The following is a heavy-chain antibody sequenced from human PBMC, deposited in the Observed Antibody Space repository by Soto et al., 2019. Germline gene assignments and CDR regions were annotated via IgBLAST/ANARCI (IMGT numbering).Heavy chain of an antibody. CDR1: GFSLSTSGVG. Sequence: QITLKESGPTLVKPTQTLTLTCTFSGFSLSTSGVGVGWIRQPPGKALEWLALIYWDDDKRYSPSLKSRLTITKDTSKNQVVLTMTNMDPVDTATYYCAHPVDYYGSGSHHAFDIWGQGTMVTVSS. V-gene: IGHV2-5*02. CDR3: AHPVDYYGSGSHHAFDI. J-gene: IGHJ3*02. CDR2: IYWDDDK. D-gene: IGHD3-10*01.